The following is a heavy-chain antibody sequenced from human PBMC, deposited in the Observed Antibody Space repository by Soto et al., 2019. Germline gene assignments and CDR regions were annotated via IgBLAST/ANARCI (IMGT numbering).Heavy chain of an antibody. CDR1: GYSFTSYW. J-gene: IGHJ6*01. D-gene: IGHD6-13*01. V-gene: IGHV5-51*01. CDR3: ARRAAGPYYFYGMDV. CDR2: IYPGDSDT. Sequence: PGESLKISCKGSGYSFTSYWIGWVRQMPGKGLEWMGIIYPGDSDTRYSPSFQGQVTISADKSISTAYLQWSSLKASDTAMYYCARRAAGPYYFYGMDVWGKWTTVTLAS.